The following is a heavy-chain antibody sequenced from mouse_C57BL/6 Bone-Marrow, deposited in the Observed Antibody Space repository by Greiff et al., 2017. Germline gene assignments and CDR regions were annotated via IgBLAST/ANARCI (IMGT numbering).Heavy chain of an antibody. CDR2: IYPRDGST. V-gene: IGHV1-85*01. Sequence: VKLVESGPELVKPGASVKLSCKASGYTFTSYDINWVKQRPGQGLEWIGWIYPRDGSTKYNENVKGKATLTVDTSSSTVYMELHSLTSEDSAAYFCASRGYYYGSSYAMDYWGQGTSVTVSS. CDR1: GYTFTSYD. D-gene: IGHD1-1*01. CDR3: ASRGYYYGSSYAMDY. J-gene: IGHJ4*01.